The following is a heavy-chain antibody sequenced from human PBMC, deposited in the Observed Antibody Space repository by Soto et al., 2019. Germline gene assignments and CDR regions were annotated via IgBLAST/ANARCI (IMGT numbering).Heavy chain of an antibody. D-gene: IGHD3-16*01. CDR1: GDSVNSGNYY. Sequence: PSESLSRTCTVSGDSVNSGNYYWSWMRQPPGKGLEWIGPIYCSGNTNYSPSLKSRIIISWYTTNNQFSLSLHSVTAADTAVYSCPRVPMDTYMIYWSEAWGQGTLVTVS. CDR2: IYCSGNT. J-gene: IGHJ5*01. CDR3: PRVPMDTYMIYWSEA. V-gene: IGHV4-61*01.